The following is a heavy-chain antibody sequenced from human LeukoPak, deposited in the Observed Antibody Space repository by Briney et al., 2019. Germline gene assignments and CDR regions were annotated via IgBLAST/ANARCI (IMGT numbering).Heavy chain of an antibody. J-gene: IGHJ4*02. V-gene: IGHV4-31*01. D-gene: IGHD3-22*01. Sequence: SETLSLTCTVSGGSISSGGYYWSWIRQHPGKDLEWIGYIYSSGSTYYSPSLKSQLTISLDTSKNQFSLKLSSVTAADTAVYYCARTDSSGYYGHYWGQGTLVTVSS. CDR1: GGSISSGGYY. CDR3: ARTDSSGYYGHY. CDR2: IYSSGST.